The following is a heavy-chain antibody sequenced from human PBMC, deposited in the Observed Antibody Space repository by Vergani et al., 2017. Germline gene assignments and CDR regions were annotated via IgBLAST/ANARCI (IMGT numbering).Heavy chain of an antibody. D-gene: IGHD4-11*01. CDR1: GITFKNAW. CDR2: IRSKNDGGTA. Sequence: EVQVVESGGGLIKPGGSLRLSCVVSGITFKNAWINWVRQAPGKGLEWIGRIRSKNDGGTADYAAPLKGRFTISRDDSKDSAFLLVNNLKTEDTAVYFCYTDYQDYWGQGTVVTVSS. CDR3: YTDYQDY. V-gene: IGHV3-15*01. J-gene: IGHJ4*02.